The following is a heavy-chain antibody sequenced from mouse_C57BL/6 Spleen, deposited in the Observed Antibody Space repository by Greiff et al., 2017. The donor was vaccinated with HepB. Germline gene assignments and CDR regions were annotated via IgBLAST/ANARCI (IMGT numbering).Heavy chain of an antibody. V-gene: IGHV1-15*01. D-gene: IGHD2-3*01. CDR3: TRGLLQAMDY. J-gene: IGHJ4*01. CDR1: GYTFTDYE. Sequence: VKLMESGAELVRPGASVTLSCKASGYTFTDYEMHWVKQTPVHGLEWIGAIDPETGGTAYNQKFKGKAILTADKSSSTAYMELRSLTSEDSAVYYCTRGLLQAMDYWGQGTSVTVSS. CDR2: IDPETGGT.